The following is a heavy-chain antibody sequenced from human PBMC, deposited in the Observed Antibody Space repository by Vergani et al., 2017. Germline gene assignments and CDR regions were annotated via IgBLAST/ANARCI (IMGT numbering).Heavy chain of an antibody. CDR3: APITLKHPIIAVAGKGPSRYYYYYGMDV. CDR2: IYWDDDK. D-gene: IGHD6-19*01. V-gene: IGHV2-5*02. J-gene: IGHJ6*02. Sequence: QITLKESGPTLVKPTQTLTLTCTFSGFSLSTSGVGVGWIRQPPGKALEWLALIYWDDDKRYSPSLKSRLTITKDTSKNQVVLTMTNMDPVDTATYYCAPITLKHPIIAVAGKGPSRYYYYYGMDVWGQGTTVTVSS. CDR1: GFSLSTSGVG.